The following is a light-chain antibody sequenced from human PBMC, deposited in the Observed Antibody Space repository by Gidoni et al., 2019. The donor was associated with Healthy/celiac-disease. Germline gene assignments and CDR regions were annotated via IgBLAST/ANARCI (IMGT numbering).Light chain of an antibody. Sequence: DIQMAQSPYSLSASVGDRVTITCQASQEISNYLNWYQQKPGKAPKLLIYDASNLETGVPSRFSGSGSGTDFTFTISSLQPEDIATYYCQQYDNLPLSITFGQGTRLEIK. CDR2: DAS. V-gene: IGKV1-33*01. CDR3: QQYDNLPLSIT. J-gene: IGKJ5*01. CDR1: QEISNY.